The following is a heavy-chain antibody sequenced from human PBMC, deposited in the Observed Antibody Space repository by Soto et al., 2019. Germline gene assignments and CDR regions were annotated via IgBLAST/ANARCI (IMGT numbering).Heavy chain of an antibody. J-gene: IGHJ4*02. D-gene: IGHD3-16*02. CDR3: ARQSAVVDFDY. V-gene: IGHV4-59*08. Sequence: PSETLSLTCTVSGGSISSYYWSWIRQPPGKGLEWIGYIYYSGSTNYNPSLKSRVTISVDTSKNQFSLKLSSVTAADTAVYYCARQSAVVDFDYWGQGTLVTVAS. CDR1: GGSISSYY. CDR2: IYYSGST.